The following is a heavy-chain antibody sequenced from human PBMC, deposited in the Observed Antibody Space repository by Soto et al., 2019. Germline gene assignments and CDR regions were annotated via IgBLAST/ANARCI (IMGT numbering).Heavy chain of an antibody. CDR1: GFTFSTYW. CDR2: IKSDGSIT. Sequence: EVQLVESGGGLVQPGGSLRLSCAASGFTFSTYWMHWVRQAPGKGLVWVSRIKSDGSITSYADSVKGRFTISRDNAKRTLYLQMNSLIADDTAVYYCTKHLNEYSSGWGDYWGQGILVTVSS. J-gene: IGHJ4*02. CDR3: TKHLNEYSSGWGDY. V-gene: IGHV3-74*01. D-gene: IGHD6-19*01.